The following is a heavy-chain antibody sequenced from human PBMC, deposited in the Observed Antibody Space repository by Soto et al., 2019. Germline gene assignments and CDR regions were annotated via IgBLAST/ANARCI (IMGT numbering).Heavy chain of an antibody. CDR3: ARGIYLKYGLEV. CDR1: EFTFNNYW. Sequence: EVQLVESGGGLVQPGGSLRLSCAASEFTFNNYWMHWVRQVPGKGLEWVSRINTDGSTTNYADSVMGRFTISRDNADNTVYLQMTSLRAEDTAVYYCARGIYLKYGLEVWGQGATVTVSS. J-gene: IGHJ6*02. V-gene: IGHV3-74*01. D-gene: IGHD3-16*02. CDR2: INTDGSTT.